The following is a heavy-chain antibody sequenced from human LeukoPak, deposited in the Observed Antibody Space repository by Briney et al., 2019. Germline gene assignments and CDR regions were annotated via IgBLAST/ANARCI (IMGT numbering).Heavy chain of an antibody. CDR2: IWYDGSSK. CDR3: ARDGGG. CDR1: GVTFSSYG. J-gene: IGHJ4*02. D-gene: IGHD3-16*01. Sequence: GGSLRLSCAASGVTFSSYGMHWVRQAPGKGLEWVAVIWYDGSSKYYADSVKGRFTISRDNSKNTLYLQMNSLRAEDTAVYYCARDGGGWGQGTLVTVSS. V-gene: IGHV3-33*01.